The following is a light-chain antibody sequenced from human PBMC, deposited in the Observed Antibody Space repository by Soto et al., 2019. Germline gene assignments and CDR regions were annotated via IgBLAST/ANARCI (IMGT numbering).Light chain of an antibody. J-gene: IGLJ1*01. CDR1: SSDVGGYNY. CDR3: SSYGSTSTRYV. Sequence: QSALTQPTSVSGSTGQSITISCTGTSSDVGGYNYVSWYQQHPGKAPKLMIYEVSNRPSGVSNRFSGSKSGNTASLTISGLQAEDEADYFCSSYGSTSTRYVFGTGTKLTV. V-gene: IGLV2-14*01. CDR2: EVS.